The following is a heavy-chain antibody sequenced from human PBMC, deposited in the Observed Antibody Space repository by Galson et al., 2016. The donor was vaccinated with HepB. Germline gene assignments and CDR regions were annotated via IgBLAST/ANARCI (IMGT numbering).Heavy chain of an antibody. J-gene: IGHJ5*02. D-gene: IGHD4-23*01. Sequence: SLRLSCAASGFAFSSHWMHWVRQDLGKGLVWVSRINSDVTISNYADSVKGRFTISRDNAKNTLYLQMNSLRAEDTAVYCCVSDHSVVPTTAYKWFDPWGRGTLVTVSS. CDR1: GFAFSSHW. CDR3: VSDHSVVPTTAYKWFDP. V-gene: IGHV3-74*01. CDR2: INSDVTIS.